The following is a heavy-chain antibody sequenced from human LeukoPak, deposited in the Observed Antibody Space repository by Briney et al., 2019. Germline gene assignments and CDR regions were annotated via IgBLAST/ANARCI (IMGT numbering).Heavy chain of an antibody. CDR1: GFTFSSYA. V-gene: IGHV3-30-3*01. D-gene: IGHD6-19*01. J-gene: IGHJ4*02. CDR2: ISYDGSNK. Sequence: GRSLRLSCAASGFTFSSYAMHWVRQAPGKGLEWVAVISYDGSNKYYADSVKGRFTISRDNSKNTLYLQMNSLRAEDTAVYYCAKDHPSSGWQGDYFDYWGQGTLVTVSS. CDR3: AKDHPSSGWQGDYFDY.